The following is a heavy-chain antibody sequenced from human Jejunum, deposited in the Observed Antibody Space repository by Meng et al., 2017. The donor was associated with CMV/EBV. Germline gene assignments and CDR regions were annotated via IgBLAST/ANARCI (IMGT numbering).Heavy chain of an antibody. CDR3: AKDRGSSANAHDY. Sequence: SGFTLDDYGMSWVRQAPGKGLEWVSDINWNGGTTTYADSVKGRFTISRDNAKNSLYLQMNSLRAEDTAFYYCAKDRGSSANAHDYWGQGTLVTVSS. CDR2: INWNGGTT. D-gene: IGHD6-13*01. J-gene: IGHJ4*02. V-gene: IGHV3-20*03. CDR1: GFTLDDYG.